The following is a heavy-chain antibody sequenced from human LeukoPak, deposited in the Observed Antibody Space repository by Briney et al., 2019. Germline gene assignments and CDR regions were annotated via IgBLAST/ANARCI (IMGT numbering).Heavy chain of an antibody. V-gene: IGHV3-21*01. Sequence: GGSLRLSCAASGFTFSSHSMNWVRQAPGKGLEWVSSISSSSSYIYYADSVKGRFTISRDNAKNSLYLQMNSLRAEDTAVYYCAREQWLGQIDYWGQGTLVTVSS. CDR3: AREQWLGQIDY. CDR2: ISSSSSYI. J-gene: IGHJ4*02. D-gene: IGHD6-19*01. CDR1: GFTFSSHS.